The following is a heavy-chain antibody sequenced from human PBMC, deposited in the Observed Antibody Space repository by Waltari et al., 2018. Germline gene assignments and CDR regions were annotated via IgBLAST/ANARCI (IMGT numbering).Heavy chain of an antibody. CDR1: GASMSRPYW. CDR3: ARDRGRGLYLDS. CDR2: VRGSGRT. D-gene: IGHD2-15*01. V-gene: IGHV4-4*02. Sequence: QLQLQESGPGLVKPSGTLSLTCGVSGASMSRPYWWSWVRQPPGKGLEWIGQVRGSGRTNYNPSFASRVTMSVDTYNNQFSLMVTSATAADTAVYYCARDRGRGLYLDSWGPGTLVTVSP. J-gene: IGHJ4*02.